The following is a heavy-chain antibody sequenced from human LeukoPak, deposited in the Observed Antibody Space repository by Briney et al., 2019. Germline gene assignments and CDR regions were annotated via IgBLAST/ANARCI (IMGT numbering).Heavy chain of an antibody. Sequence: EASVKVSCKASGGTFSSYAITWVRQAPGQGLEWMGGIIPIFGTANYAQKFQGRVTITADESTSTAYMELSSLRSEDTAVYYCARCIAGRRLRCLYAFDIWGQGTMVTVSS. V-gene: IGHV1-69*13. CDR2: IIPIFGTA. D-gene: IGHD4-17*01. CDR1: GGTFSSYA. J-gene: IGHJ3*02. CDR3: ARCIAGRRLRCLYAFDI.